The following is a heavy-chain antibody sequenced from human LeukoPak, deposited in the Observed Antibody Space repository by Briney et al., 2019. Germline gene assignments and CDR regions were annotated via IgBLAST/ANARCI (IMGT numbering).Heavy chain of an antibody. D-gene: IGHD3-9*01. CDR2: INPNSGGT. J-gene: IGHJ4*02. Sequence: ASVKVSCKASGYTFTGYYMHWVRQAPGQVLEWMGWINPNSGGTNYAQKFQGRVTMTRDTSISTAYMELSRLRSDDTAVYYCASEPIYYDILTGYYIVGGRIDYWGQGTLVTVSS. V-gene: IGHV1-2*02. CDR1: GYTFTGYY. CDR3: ASEPIYYDILTGYYIVGGRIDY.